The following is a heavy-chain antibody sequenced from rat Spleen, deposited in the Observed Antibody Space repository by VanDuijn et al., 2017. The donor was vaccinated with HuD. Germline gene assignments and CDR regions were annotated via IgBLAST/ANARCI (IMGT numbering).Heavy chain of an antibody. D-gene: IGHD4-3*01. CDR1: DYSITSRYR. CDR3: ARGRYNSNWFAF. V-gene: IGHV3-3*01. J-gene: IGHJ3*01. CDR2: INSAGST. Sequence: QLQEPGPGLVRPSQSLSLTCFVTDYSITSRYRWNWIRQFTGNKLEWMGFINSAGSTNYNPSLKSRVSITRNTSKNRFFLQLNSVTTEDTSTYYCARGRYNSNWFAFWGQGTLVTVSS.